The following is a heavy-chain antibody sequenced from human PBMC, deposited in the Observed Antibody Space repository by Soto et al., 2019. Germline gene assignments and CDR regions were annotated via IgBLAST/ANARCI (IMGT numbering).Heavy chain of an antibody. D-gene: IGHD3-9*01. Sequence: GASVKVSCKASGYTFTSYDINWVRQATGQGLEWMGWMNPNSGNTGYAQKFQGRVTMTRNTSISTAYMELSSLRSEDTAVYYCASLSEEDNDILTGWGQGTLVTVSS. CDR2: MNPNSGNT. CDR3: ASLSEEDNDILTG. V-gene: IGHV1-8*01. J-gene: IGHJ4*02. CDR1: GYTFTSYD.